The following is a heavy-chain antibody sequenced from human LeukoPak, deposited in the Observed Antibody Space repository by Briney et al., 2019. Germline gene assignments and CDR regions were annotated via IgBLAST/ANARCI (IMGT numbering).Heavy chain of an antibody. J-gene: IGHJ3*02. D-gene: IGHD5-24*01. V-gene: IGHV3-7*04. CDR2: IKRDGSER. Sequence: PGGSLRLSCAASGFTFSSYWMSWVRQAPGKGLEWVANIKRDGSERYYVDSVKGRFTISRDNAKNSLYLQMNSLRAEDTAVYYCARVEMATVGAFDIWGQGTMVTVSS. CDR1: GFTFSSYW. CDR3: ARVEMATVGAFDI.